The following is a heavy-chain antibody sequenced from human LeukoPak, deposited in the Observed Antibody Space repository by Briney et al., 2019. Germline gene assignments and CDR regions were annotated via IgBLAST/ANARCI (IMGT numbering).Heavy chain of an antibody. CDR1: GFTFSRNA. D-gene: IGHD2-15*01. CDR2: ISNNGRTT. Sequence: PGGSLRLSCSASGFTFSRNAMNWVRQAPGRGLEYVSSISNNGRTTYYADSVKGRFTISRDNSKNTVYLQMSSLRTEDTALYCCEGYWSWGQGTLVTVSS. CDR3: EGYWS. V-gene: IGHV3-64D*06. J-gene: IGHJ4*02.